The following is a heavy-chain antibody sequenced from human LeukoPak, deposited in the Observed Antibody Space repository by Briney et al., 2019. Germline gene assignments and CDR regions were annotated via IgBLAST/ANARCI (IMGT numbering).Heavy chain of an antibody. CDR1: GYTFTSYG. CDR2: ISAHNGNT. Sequence: ASVKVSCKASGYTFTSYGISWVRQAPGQGLEWMGWISAHNGNTNYAQKLQGRVTMTTDTSTSTGYMELRSLRSDDTAVYYCARKGSYYGSGSYPNWFGPWGQGTLVTVSS. D-gene: IGHD3-10*01. V-gene: IGHV1-18*01. CDR3: ARKGSYYGSGSYPNWFGP. J-gene: IGHJ5*02.